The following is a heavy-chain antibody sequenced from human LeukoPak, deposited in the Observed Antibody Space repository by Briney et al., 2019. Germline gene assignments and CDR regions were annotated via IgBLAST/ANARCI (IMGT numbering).Heavy chain of an antibody. CDR1: GVSIASASYY. J-gene: IGHJ6*02. CDR3: ARGQTPHVFYYYYGMDV. Sequence: SQTLSLTCTVSGVSIASASYYWSWVRQPAGQGLEWIGLYTNGTTKYNPSLNSRGTISVDRSNNQFSLNLTSVTAADTAVYYCARGQTPHVFYYYYGMDVWGQGTTVTVSS. V-gene: IGHV4-61*02. CDR2: LYTNGTT.